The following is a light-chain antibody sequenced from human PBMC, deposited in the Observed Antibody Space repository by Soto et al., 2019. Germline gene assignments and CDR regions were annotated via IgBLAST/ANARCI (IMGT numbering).Light chain of an antibody. CDR1: KDIRNH. Sequence: IQMTHAPSSLSASVGDRVTITWRASKDIRNHLAWFQQKPGKAPKSLIYAASGLQSGVPSKFSGSGSGTDFTLIIRSLQREDFATYHCQQSYSAPLTFGQGTTVDIK. V-gene: IGKV1-16*02. J-gene: IGKJ1*01. CDR3: QQSYSAPLT. CDR2: AAS.